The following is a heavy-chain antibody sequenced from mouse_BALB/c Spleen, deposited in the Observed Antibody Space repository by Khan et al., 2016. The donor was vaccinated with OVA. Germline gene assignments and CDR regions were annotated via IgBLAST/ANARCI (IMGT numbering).Heavy chain of an antibody. CDR3: ARGSGYDRCAY. V-gene: IGHV1S137*01. CDR1: GYTFTDYA. D-gene: IGHD2-2*01. Sequence: QVRLQQSGPELVRPGVSVKISCKGSGYTFTDYAMHWVKQSHAKSLEWIGVISTYYGNTDYNQKFKGKATMTVDKSSNTAYRELARFTSEDSAIYYCARGSGYDRCAYWGQGTLVTVSA. J-gene: IGHJ3*01. CDR2: ISTYYGNT.